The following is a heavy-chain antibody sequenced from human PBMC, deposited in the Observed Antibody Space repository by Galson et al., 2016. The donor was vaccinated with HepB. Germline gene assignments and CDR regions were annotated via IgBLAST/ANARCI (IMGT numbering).Heavy chain of an antibody. J-gene: IGHJ4*02. V-gene: IGHV4-34*01. D-gene: IGHD3-3*01. Sequence: ETLSLTCAVYGGSFSGYYWSWIRQSPGKGLEWIGEINHSGNTRYNLSLKSRVTISVDTSKNQFSLKLSSVTAADTAVYYCARVHRGYDCWSGRLYYFDYWGQGTLVTVSS. CDR1: GGSFSGYY. CDR2: INHSGNT. CDR3: ARVHRGYDCWSGRLYYFDY.